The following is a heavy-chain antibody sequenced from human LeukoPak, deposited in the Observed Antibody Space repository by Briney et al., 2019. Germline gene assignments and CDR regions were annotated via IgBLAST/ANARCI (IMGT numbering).Heavy chain of an antibody. CDR3: ARVSVGDYGDYAGAFDI. V-gene: IGHV3-21*01. D-gene: IGHD4-17*01. CDR1: GFTFSSYS. Sequence: GGSLRLSCAASGFTFSSYSMNWVRLAPGKGLEWVSSISSSSSYIYYADSVKGRFTISRDNAKNSLYLQMNSLRAEDTAVYYCARVSVGDYGDYAGAFDIWGQGAMVTVSS. J-gene: IGHJ3*02. CDR2: ISSSSSYI.